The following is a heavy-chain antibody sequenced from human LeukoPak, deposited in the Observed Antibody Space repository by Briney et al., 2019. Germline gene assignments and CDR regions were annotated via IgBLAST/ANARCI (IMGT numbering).Heavy chain of an antibody. CDR1: GFTFSSYW. Sequence: GGSLRLSCAASGFTFSSYWMSGVRPAPGKGLEWVAKIKQDGSEKCYVDSVKGRFTICRDNAKNSLYLQMNSLRAEDTAVYYCARDGDGVCFDYWGQGTLVIVSS. CDR2: IKQDGSEK. J-gene: IGHJ4*02. D-gene: IGHD4-17*01. V-gene: IGHV3-7*01. CDR3: ARDGDGVCFDY.